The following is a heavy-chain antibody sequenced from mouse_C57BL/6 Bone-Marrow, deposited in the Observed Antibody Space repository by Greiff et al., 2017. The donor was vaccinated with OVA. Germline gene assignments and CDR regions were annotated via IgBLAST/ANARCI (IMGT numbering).Heavy chain of an antibody. CDR2: IDPSDSYT. V-gene: IGHV1-69*01. Sequence: VQLQQPGAELVMPGASVKLSCKASGYTFTSYWMHWVKQRPGQGLEWIGEIDPSDSYTNYNQKFKGKSTLTVDKSSSTAYMQLSSLTSEDSAVYYCASGYYPDYWGQGTTLTVSS. D-gene: IGHD2-3*01. CDR1: GYTFTSYW. CDR3: ASGYYPDY. J-gene: IGHJ2*01.